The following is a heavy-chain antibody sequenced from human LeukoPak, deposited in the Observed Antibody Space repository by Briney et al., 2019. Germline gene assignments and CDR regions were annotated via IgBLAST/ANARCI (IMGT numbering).Heavy chain of an antibody. CDR1: GFSFSTSS. CDR2: IRGSSTTI. J-gene: IGHJ4*02. Sequence: PGGSLRLSCAASGFSFSTSSMSWVRQTPGKGLEWISYIRGSSTTIYYADSVKGRFTISRDNARNSLYLQMNDLRAEDTRVYFCPSDARSHRGTDACYGPYFDYWGQGSLVTVSS. V-gene: IGHV3-48*01. D-gene: IGHD2-2*01. CDR3: PSDARSHRGTDACYGPYFDY.